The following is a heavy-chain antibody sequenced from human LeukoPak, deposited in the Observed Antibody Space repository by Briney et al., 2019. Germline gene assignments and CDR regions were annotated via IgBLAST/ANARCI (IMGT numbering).Heavy chain of an antibody. V-gene: IGHV4-4*02. CDR1: GGSISSSIW. J-gene: IGHJ5*02. CDR2: IYHSGST. Sequence: PSGTLSLTCAISGGSISSSIWWNWVRQPPGKGLEWIGEIYHSGSTNYNPSLKSRVTISVDKSKNQFSLKLSSVTAADTAVYYCARGVLQRSWFDPWGQGTLVTVSS. D-gene: IGHD5-24*01. CDR3: ARGVLQRSWFDP.